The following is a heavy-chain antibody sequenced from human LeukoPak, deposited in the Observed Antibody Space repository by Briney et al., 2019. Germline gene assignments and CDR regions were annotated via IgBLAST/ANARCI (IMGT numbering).Heavy chain of an antibody. CDR1: GGSISSYY. D-gene: IGHD6-13*01. Sequence: SETLSLTCTVSGGSISSYYWSWIRQPPGKGLEWIRYIYYIGSTNYNPSLKSRVTISVDTSKNQFSLRLSSVTAADSAVYFCAREGREPAAGMDYWGQGTLVTVSS. J-gene: IGHJ4*02. CDR3: AREGREPAAGMDY. V-gene: IGHV4-59*01. CDR2: IYYIGST.